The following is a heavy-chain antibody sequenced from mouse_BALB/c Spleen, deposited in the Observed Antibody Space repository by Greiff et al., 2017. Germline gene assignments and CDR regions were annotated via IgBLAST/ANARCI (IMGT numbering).Heavy chain of an antibody. J-gene: IGHJ3*01. CDR3: ATPPIYSFAY. Sequence: DVQLQESGPGLVKPSQSLSLTCSVTGYSITSGYYWNWIRQFPGNKLEWMGYISYDGSNNYNPSLKNRISITRDTSKNQFFLKLNSVTTEDTATYYCATPPIYSFAYWGQGTLVTVSA. CDR1: GYSITSGYY. D-gene: IGHD2-1*01. CDR2: ISYDGSN. V-gene: IGHV3-6*02.